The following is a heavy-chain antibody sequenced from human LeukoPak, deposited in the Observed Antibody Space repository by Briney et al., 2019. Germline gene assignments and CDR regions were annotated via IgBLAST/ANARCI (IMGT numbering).Heavy chain of an antibody. V-gene: IGHV4-59*01. Sequence: SETLSLTCSVSGGSMNSYSWSWIRQAPGKGLEWIGYIYYSGSTNYNPSLKSRVTISVDTSKNQFSLKLSSVTAADTAVYYCARGVVIVPQNFDYRGQGTLVTVSS. D-gene: IGHD2-21*01. CDR3: ARGVVIVPQNFDY. CDR2: IYYSGST. CDR1: GGSMNSYS. J-gene: IGHJ4*02.